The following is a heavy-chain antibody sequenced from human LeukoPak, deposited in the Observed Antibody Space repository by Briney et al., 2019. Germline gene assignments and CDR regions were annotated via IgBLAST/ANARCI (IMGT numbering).Heavy chain of an antibody. J-gene: IGHJ5*02. CDR2: IYYSGST. Sequence: KPSETLSLTCTVSGGSISSYYWSWIRQPPGKGLEWIGYIYYSGSTNYNPSLKSRVTISVDTSKNQFSLKLSSVTAADTAVYYCARHSDKNYYDFWSGQNWFDPWGQGTLVTVSS. CDR1: GGSISSYY. D-gene: IGHD3-3*01. CDR3: ARHSDKNYYDFWSGQNWFDP. V-gene: IGHV4-59*08.